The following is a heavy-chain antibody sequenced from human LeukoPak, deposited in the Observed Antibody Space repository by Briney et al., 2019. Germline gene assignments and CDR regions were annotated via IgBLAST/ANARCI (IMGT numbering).Heavy chain of an antibody. CDR1: GCSISSYY. CDR2: IYYSGST. D-gene: IGHD4-23*01. CDR3: ARGSVAADY. J-gene: IGHJ4*02. Sequence: SETLSLTCTASGCSISSYYWSWIRQPPGKGLEWIGYIYYSGSTNYNPSLKSRVTISVDTSKNQFSLKLSSVTAADTAVYYCARGSVAADYWGQGTLVTVSS. V-gene: IGHV4-59*01.